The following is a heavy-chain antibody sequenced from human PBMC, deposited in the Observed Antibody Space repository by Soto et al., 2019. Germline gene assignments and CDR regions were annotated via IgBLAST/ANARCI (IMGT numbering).Heavy chain of an antibody. D-gene: IGHD3-22*01. Sequence: GGSLRLSCAASEFTFSNYAMSWVRQAPGKGLEWVSAISYGGGTTYYADSVKGRFTISRDNSKNTLYLQMNSLRAEDTAVYYCAKNPGYYYDSTGYHFDYWVQGTLVTVSS. CDR3: AKNPGYYYDSTGYHFDY. CDR2: ISYGGGTT. V-gene: IGHV3-23*01. CDR1: EFTFSNYA. J-gene: IGHJ4*02.